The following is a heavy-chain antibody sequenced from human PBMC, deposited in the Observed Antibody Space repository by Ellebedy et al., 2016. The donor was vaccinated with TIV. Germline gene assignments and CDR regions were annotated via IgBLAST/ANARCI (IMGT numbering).Heavy chain of an antibody. V-gene: IGHV1-2*02. D-gene: IGHD4-17*01. J-gene: IGHJ4*02. Sequence: ASVKVSCXASGYTFTGYYMHWVRQAPGQGLEWMGWINPNSGGTNYAQNFQGRVTMTRDTSISTAYMELSRLTSGDTAVYYCARDRVTTVTTFGYWGQGTLVTVSS. CDR1: GYTFTGYY. CDR2: INPNSGGT. CDR3: ARDRVTTVTTFGY.